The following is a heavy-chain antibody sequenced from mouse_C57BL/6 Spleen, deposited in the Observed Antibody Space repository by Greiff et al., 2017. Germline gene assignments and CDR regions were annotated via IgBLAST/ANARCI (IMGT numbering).Heavy chain of an antibody. CDR3: ARRTIYYGSSYDFDY. CDR2: INPNNGGT. D-gene: IGHD1-1*01. CDR1: GYTFTDYN. J-gene: IGHJ2*01. Sequence: EVQLQESGPELVKPGASVKMSYKASGYTFTDYNMHWVKQSHGKSLEWIGYINPNNGGTSYNQKFKGKATLTVNKSSSTAYMELRSLTSEDSAVYYCARRTIYYGSSYDFDYWGQGTTLTVSS. V-gene: IGHV1-22*01.